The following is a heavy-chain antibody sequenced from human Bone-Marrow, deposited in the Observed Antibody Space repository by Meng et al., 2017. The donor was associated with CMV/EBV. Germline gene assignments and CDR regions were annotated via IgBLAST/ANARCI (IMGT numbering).Heavy chain of an antibody. Sequence: ASVKVSCKASGYTFTSYDINWVRQATGQGLEWMGWMNPNSGNTGYAQKFQGRVTMTRDTSISTAYMELSRLRSDDTAVYYCARTWSYNWNYVGAYYFDYWGQGTLVTVSS. J-gene: IGHJ4*02. CDR3: ARTWSYNWNYVGAYYFDY. CDR1: GYTFTSYD. CDR2: MNPNSGNT. V-gene: IGHV1-8*01. D-gene: IGHD1-7*01.